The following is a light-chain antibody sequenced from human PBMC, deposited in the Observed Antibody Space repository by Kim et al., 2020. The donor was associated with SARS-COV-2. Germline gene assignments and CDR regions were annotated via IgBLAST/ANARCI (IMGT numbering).Light chain of an antibody. CDR3: QQYYSPLMYT. Sequence: DIVMTQSPDSLAVSLGERATINCKSSHSLLYTSNNKNYIAWYQQKPGQPPTLLIYWASTRKSGVPDRFSGSGSGTDFALTISSLQAEDVAVYYCQQYYSPLMYTFGQGTKLEIK. J-gene: IGKJ2*01. CDR2: WAS. CDR1: HSLLYTSNNKNY. V-gene: IGKV4-1*01.